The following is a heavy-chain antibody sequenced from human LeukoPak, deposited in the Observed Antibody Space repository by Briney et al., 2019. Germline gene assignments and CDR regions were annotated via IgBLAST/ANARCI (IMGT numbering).Heavy chain of an antibody. CDR2: ISSSSSYI. V-gene: IGHV3-21*01. J-gene: IGHJ2*01. Sequence: GGSLRLSCAASGFTFSSYSMNWVRQAPGKGLEWVSSISSSSSYIYYADSVKGRFTISRDNAKNSLYLQMNSLRAEDTAIYYCAREGTTVTTKTLHWYFDLWGRGTLVTVSS. D-gene: IGHD4-17*01. CDR3: AREGTTVTTKTLHWYFDL. CDR1: GFTFSSYS.